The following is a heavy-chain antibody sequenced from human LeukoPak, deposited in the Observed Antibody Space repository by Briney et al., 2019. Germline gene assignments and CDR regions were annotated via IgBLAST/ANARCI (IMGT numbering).Heavy chain of an antibody. V-gene: IGHV3-66*01. CDR1: GFTVSDNQ. CDR3: VRDDRSSWFDH. Sequence: LGGSLRLSCAASGFTVSDNQMSWVRQAPGQGLEWVSMIYSTGTIYYADSVKGRFTISRDNSKNTVYLQINSLRAEDTAVYYCVRDDRSSWFDHWGQGTLVTVSS. CDR2: IYSTGTI. J-gene: IGHJ5*02. D-gene: IGHD6-13*01.